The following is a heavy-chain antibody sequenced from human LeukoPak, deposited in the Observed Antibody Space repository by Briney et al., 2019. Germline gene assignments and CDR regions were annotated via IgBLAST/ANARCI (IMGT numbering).Heavy chain of an antibody. D-gene: IGHD3-10*01. Sequence: GGSLRLSCAGSGFTVSSIYMNWVRQAPGKGLEWVSVIYTGGGTYYADSVKDRFTISRDNSKNTLYLQMNSLRAEDTAVYYCARESGSGSRGFDYWGQGTLVTVSS. CDR3: ARESGSGSRGFDY. CDR2: IYTGGGT. CDR1: GFTVSSIY. J-gene: IGHJ4*02. V-gene: IGHV3-66*01.